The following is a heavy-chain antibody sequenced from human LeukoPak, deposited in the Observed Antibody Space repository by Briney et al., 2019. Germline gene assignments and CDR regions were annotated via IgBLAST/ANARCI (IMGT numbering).Heavy chain of an antibody. Sequence: ASVKVSCKASGGTFSNYAINWVRQAPGQGLEWMGGVIPIFGTANYAQKFQGRVTITTDESTSTAYMELSSLRSEDTAVYYCARVSGGRLRFLEWSFDPWGQGTLVTVSS. V-gene: IGHV1-69*05. CDR3: ARVSGGRLRFLEWSFDP. CDR2: VIPIFGTA. CDR1: GGTFSNYA. J-gene: IGHJ5*02. D-gene: IGHD3-3*01.